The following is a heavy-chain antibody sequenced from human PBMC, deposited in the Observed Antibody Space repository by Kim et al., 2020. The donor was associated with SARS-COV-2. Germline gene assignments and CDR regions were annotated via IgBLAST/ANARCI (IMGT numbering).Heavy chain of an antibody. D-gene: IGHD2-2*02. Sequence: SETLSLTCTVSGGSISSSSYYWGWIRQPPGKGLEWIGSIYYSGSTYYNPSLKSRVTISVDTSKNQFSLKLSSVTAADTAVYYCARSIVVVPAAIEYFDYWGQGTLVTVSS. J-gene: IGHJ4*02. CDR3: ARSIVVVPAAIEYFDY. V-gene: IGHV4-39*01. CDR1: GGSISSSSYY. CDR2: IYYSGST.